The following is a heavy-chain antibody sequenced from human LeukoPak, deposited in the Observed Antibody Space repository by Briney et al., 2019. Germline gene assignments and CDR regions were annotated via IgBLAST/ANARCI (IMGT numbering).Heavy chain of an antibody. CDR1: GGSISSSPYY. CDR3: ARPLNYYYYMDV. Sequence: SETLSLTCTVSGGSISSSPYYWGWIRQPPGKGLEWIGSIYYSGSTYYNPSLKSRVTISVDTSQNQFSLNLNSVTAADTAVYYCARPLNYYYYMDVWGKGTTVTVSS. J-gene: IGHJ6*03. V-gene: IGHV4-39*01. CDR2: IYYSGST.